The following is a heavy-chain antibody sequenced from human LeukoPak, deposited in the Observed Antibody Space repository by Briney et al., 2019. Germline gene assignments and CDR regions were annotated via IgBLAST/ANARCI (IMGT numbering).Heavy chain of an antibody. J-gene: IGHJ6*03. CDR1: GGTFSSYA. D-gene: IGHD2-2*01. Sequence: SVKVSCKASGGTFSSYAISWVRQAPGRGLEWMGGIIPIFGTANYAQKFQGRVTITTDESTSTAYMELSSLRSEDTAVYYCARVKWYCSSTSCPYYMDVWGKGTTVTVSS. V-gene: IGHV1-69*05. CDR2: IIPIFGTA. CDR3: ARVKWYCSSTSCPYYMDV.